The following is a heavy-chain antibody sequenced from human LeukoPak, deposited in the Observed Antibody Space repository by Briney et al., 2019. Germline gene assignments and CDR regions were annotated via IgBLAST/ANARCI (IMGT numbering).Heavy chain of an antibody. D-gene: IGHD5-12*01. J-gene: IGHJ4*02. CDR1: GGSISDSDNY. CDR3: ARIGRDSGYDLAFDY. CDR2: ISDSGNI. V-gene: IGHV4-30-4*01. Sequence: PSQTLSLTCTVSGGSISDSDNYWSWIRQPPGKGLECIGYISDSGNINYNPSLKRRFGMSVDTSQNQFSLTLSSVTAADMAVYYCARIGRDSGYDLAFDYWGQGTLVTVSS.